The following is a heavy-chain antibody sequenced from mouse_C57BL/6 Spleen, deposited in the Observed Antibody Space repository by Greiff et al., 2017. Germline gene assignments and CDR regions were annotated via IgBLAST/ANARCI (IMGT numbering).Heavy chain of an antibody. CDR1: GYTFTDYE. CDR2: IDPETGGT. Sequence: VQRVESGAELVRPGASVTLSCKASGYTFTDYEMHWVKQTPVHGLEWIGAIDPETGGTAYNQKFKGKAILTADKSSSTAYMELRSLTSEDSAVYYCTRWTVLFAYWGQGTLVTVSA. J-gene: IGHJ3*01. V-gene: IGHV1-15*01. CDR3: TRWTVLFAY.